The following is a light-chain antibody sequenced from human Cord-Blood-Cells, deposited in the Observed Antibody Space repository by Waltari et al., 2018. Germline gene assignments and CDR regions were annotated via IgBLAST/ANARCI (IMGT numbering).Light chain of an antibody. CDR1: QSISSW. CDR3: QQYNSYWT. V-gene: IGKV1-5*03. J-gene: IGKJ1*01. CDR2: KAS. Sequence: DIQMTQSPSTLSASVGYRVTITCRASQSISSWLAWYQQKPGKAPKLLIDKASSLESGVPSRFSGSGSGTEFTLTISSLQPDDFATYYCQQYNSYWTFGQGTKVEIK.